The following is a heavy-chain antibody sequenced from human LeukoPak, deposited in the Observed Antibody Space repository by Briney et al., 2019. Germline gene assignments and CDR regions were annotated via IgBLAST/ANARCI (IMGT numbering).Heavy chain of an antibody. CDR2: ISYDGSNK. D-gene: IGHD3-22*01. J-gene: IGHJ6*02. V-gene: IGHV3-30*03. CDR1: GFTFSSYC. CDR3: ARDYYDSSGYYYYYYYGMDV. Sequence: GGSLRLSCAASGFTFSSYCMHWVRQAPGKGLEWVAVISYDGSNKYYADSVKGRFTISRDNSKNTLYLQMNSLRAGDTAVYYCARDYYDSSGYYYYYYYGMDVWGQGTTVTVSS.